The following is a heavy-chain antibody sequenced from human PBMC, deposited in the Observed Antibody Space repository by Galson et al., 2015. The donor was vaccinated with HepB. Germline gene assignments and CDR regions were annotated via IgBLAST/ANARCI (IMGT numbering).Heavy chain of an antibody. D-gene: IGHD3-22*01. J-gene: IGHJ4*02. CDR2: IRSKASSYAT. CDR1: GFTFSGSA. CDR3: TRICVTIIVVVILDY. V-gene: IGHV3-73*01. Sequence: SLRLFCAASGFTFSGSAMHWVRQTSGKGREWVGRIRSKASSYATAYAASVKGRFTIFRDDSKSTAYLQMNSLKTEDTAVYYCTRICVTIIVVVILDYWGQGTLVTVSS.